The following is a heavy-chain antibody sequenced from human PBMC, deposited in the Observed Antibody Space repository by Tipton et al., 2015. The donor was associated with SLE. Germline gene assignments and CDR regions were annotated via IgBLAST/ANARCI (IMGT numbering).Heavy chain of an antibody. J-gene: IGHJ5*02. V-gene: IGHV4-59*01. CDR1: GGSISSYY. Sequence: TLSLTCTVSGGSISSYYWSWIRQPPGKGLEWIGYIYYSGSTNYNPSLKSRVTISVDTSKNQFSLKLSSVTAADTAVYYCARVSSSWHNWFDPWGQGTLVTVSS. CDR2: IYYSGST. D-gene: IGHD6-13*01. CDR3: ARVSSSWHNWFDP.